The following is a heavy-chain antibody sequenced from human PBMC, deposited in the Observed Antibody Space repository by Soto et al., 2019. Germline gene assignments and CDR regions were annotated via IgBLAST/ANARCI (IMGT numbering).Heavy chain of an antibody. CDR3: ARISGSHHYYGMDV. V-gene: IGHV3-33*01. D-gene: IGHD3-10*01. CDR2: IWYDGSNK. CDR1: GFTFSSYC. J-gene: IGHJ6*02. Sequence: GGSLTVSRTPAGFTFSSYCMLLVRQGLGKGRYCVAVIWYDGSNKYYADSGKGRFTISRDNSKNTLYLQMNSLRAEDTAVYYCARISGSHHYYGMDVWGQRSTVTVSS.